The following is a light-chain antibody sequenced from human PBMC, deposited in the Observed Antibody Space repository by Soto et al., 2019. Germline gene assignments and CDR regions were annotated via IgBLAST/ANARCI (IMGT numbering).Light chain of an antibody. J-gene: IGKJ3*01. V-gene: IGKV1-39*01. Sequence: DIQMTQSPSSLSASVGDRVTITCRAGQSINTYLNWYQQKPGKAPKLLIYAASNLQSGVPSRFSGTESGTDFTLTISSLQPEDFATYYCQESYSIPFTFGPGTKVDI. CDR2: AAS. CDR3: QESYSIPFT. CDR1: QSINTY.